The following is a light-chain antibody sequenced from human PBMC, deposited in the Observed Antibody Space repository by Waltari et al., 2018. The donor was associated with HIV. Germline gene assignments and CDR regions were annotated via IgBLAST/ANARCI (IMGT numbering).Light chain of an antibody. CDR2: TNI. CDR3: AVWDDSLRSVL. V-gene: IGLV1-44*01. CDR1: SSNIGSNP. J-gene: IGLJ3*02. Sequence: QSVLTQPPSASGTPGQRVNIPCSGGSSNIGSNPVNWYRQFPGEAPKPLIYTNIQRPSGVPDRFSGSKSGTSASLAISGLQSEDEADFYCAVWDDSLRSVLFGGGTRLTVL.